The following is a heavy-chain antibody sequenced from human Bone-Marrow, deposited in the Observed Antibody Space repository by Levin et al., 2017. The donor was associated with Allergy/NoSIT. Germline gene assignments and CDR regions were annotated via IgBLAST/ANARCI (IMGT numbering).Heavy chain of an antibody. J-gene: IGHJ4*02. V-gene: IGHV4-39*07. Sequence: MPSETLSLTCTVSGGSISSSSYYWGWIRQPPGKGLEWIGSIYYSGSTYYNPSLKSRVTISVDTSKNQFSLKLSSVTAADTAVYYCARVHSSGYSVYYFDYWGQGTLVTVSS. CDR3: ARVHSSGYSVYYFDY. D-gene: IGHD3-22*01. CDR2: IYYSGST. CDR1: GGSISSSSYY.